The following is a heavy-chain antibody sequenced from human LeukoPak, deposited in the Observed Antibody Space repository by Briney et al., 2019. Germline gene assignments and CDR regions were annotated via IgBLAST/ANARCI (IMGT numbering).Heavy chain of an antibody. V-gene: IGHV1-2*02. D-gene: IGHD1-26*01. CDR3: ARDHRGATDS. CDR1: GYPFTGYR. CDR2: INPNSDGA. J-gene: IGHJ4*02. Sequence: GASVKVSCKASGYPFTGYRMHWVRQAPGQGLEWMGWINPNSDGASSAQKFQGRVTMTRDTSISTAYMELSSLRSGDTAVYYCARDHRGATDSWGQGTLVTVSS.